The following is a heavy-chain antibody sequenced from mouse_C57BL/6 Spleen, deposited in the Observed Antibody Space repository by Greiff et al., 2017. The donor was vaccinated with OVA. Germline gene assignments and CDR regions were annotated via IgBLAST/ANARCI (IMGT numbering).Heavy chain of an antibody. D-gene: IGHD2-2*01. Sequence: QVQLKQSGAELARPGASVKLSCKASGYTFTSYGIRWVKQRTGQGLEWIGEIYPRSGNTYYTAKFKGKATPTADKSSSTAYMGLRSMTSEDTAVYFCANSMVKGFAYWGQGTLVTVSA. V-gene: IGHV1-81*01. CDR1: GYTFTSYG. CDR2: IYPRSGNT. CDR3: ANSMVKGFAY. J-gene: IGHJ3*01.